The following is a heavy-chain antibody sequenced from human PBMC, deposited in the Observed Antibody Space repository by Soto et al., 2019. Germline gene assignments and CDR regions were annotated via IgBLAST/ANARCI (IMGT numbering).Heavy chain of an antibody. Sequence: SETLSLTCTVSGGSISGGVHSWSWIRQPPGKGLEWIGHIFDSGSTYYNPSLKSRLTISVDTSKNQFSLRLSSVTAADTAVYYCARLEVLPTISYDFDFWGPGALVTVSS. D-gene: IGHD2-8*02. CDR3: ARLEVLPTISYDFDF. CDR2: IFDSGST. CDR1: GGSISGGVHS. J-gene: IGHJ4*02. V-gene: IGHV4-30-4*01.